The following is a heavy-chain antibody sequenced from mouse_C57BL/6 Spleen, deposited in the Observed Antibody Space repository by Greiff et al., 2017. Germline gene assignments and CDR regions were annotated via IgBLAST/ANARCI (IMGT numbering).Heavy chain of an antibody. CDR2: ISSGGSYT. Sequence: EVHLVESGGDLVKPGGSLKLSCAASGFTFSSYGMSWVRQTPDKRLEWVATISSGGSYTYYPDSVKGRFTISRDNAKNTLYLQMSSLKSEDTAMYYCARPGAQATYYAMDYWGQGTSVTVSS. V-gene: IGHV5-6*01. J-gene: IGHJ4*01. CDR3: ARPGAQATYYAMDY. CDR1: GFTFSSYG. D-gene: IGHD3-2*02.